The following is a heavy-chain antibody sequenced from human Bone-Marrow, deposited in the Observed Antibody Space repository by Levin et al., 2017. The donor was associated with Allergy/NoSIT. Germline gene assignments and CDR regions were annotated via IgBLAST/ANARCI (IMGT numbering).Heavy chain of an antibody. D-gene: IGHD1-14*01. V-gene: IGHV4-34*01. Sequence: SETLSLTCAVDAGSFSAYYWSWIRQSPGKGLEWIGEIHPSGTTHYNPSLRSRVTISVDTSNDQFSLKLTYVTAADTAVYYCARGVDHAKIHYWGQGSLVIVSS. J-gene: IGHJ4*02. CDR2: IHPSGTT. CDR1: AGSFSAYY. CDR3: ARGVDHAKIHY.